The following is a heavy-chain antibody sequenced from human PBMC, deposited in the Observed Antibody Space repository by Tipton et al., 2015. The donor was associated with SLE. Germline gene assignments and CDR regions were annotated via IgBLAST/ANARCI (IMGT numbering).Heavy chain of an antibody. D-gene: IGHD3-3*01. V-gene: IGHV4-59*12. Sequence: TLSLTCTVSGGSISSYYWSWIRQHPGKGLEWIGYIYYSGSTYYNPSLKSRVTISVDTSKNQFSLKLSSVTAADTAVYYCAREGPGRFSDYWGQGTLVTVSS. CDR3: AREGPGRFSDY. J-gene: IGHJ4*02. CDR2: IYYSGST. CDR1: GGSISSYY.